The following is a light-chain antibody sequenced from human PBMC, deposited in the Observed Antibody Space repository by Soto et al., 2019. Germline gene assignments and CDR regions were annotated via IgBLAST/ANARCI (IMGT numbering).Light chain of an antibody. CDR3: QVWDSSSDHVL. V-gene: IGLV3-21*04. J-gene: IGLJ2*01. CDR1: KIGSKS. CDR2: YDS. Sequence: SYELTQPPSVTVALGKTARITCGGNKIGSKSVHWYQQKPGEAPVLVIYYDSDRPSGIPERFSGSNSGNTATLTISRVEAGDDADYYCQVWDSSSDHVLFGGGTKVTVL.